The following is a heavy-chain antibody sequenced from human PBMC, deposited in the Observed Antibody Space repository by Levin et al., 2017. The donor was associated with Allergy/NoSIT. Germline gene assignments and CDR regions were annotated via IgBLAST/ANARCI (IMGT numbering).Heavy chain of an antibody. CDR2: IYYSGST. V-gene: IGHV4-39*01. CDR3: ARHVEYCTNGVCSGRNAFDI. J-gene: IGHJ3*02. Sequence: SQTLSLTCTVSGGSISSSSYYWSWIRQPPGKGLEWIGNIYYSGSTYYNPSLKSRVTISVDTSKNQFSLKLSSVTAADTAVYSCARHVEYCTNGVCSGRNAFDIWGQGTMVTVSS. D-gene: IGHD2-8*01. CDR1: GGSISSSSYY.